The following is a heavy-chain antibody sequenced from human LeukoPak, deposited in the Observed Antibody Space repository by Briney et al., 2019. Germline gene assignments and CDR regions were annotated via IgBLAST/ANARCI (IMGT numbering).Heavy chain of an antibody. CDR2: IYYSGSI. D-gene: IGHD4-17*01. CDR1: GGSISSSSYY. J-gene: IGHJ4*02. Sequence: SETLSLTCTVSGGSISSSSYYWGWIRQPPGKGLEWIGSIYYSGSIYYNPSLKSRVTISVDTSKNQFSLKLSSVTAADTAVYYCASHVATVTTWDLYYFDYWGQGTLVTVSS. V-gene: IGHV4-39*01. CDR3: ASHVATVTTWDLYYFDY.